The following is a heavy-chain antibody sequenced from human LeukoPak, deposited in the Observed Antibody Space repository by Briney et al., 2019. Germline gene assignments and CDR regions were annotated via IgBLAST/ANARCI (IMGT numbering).Heavy chain of an antibody. J-gene: IGHJ6*02. V-gene: IGHV1-69*13. D-gene: IGHD3-10*01. Sequence: ASVKVSCKASGGTFSSYAISWVRQAPGQGLEWMGGIIPIFGTANYAQKFQGRVTITADESTSTAYMELSRLRSEDTAVYYCARGPPGDYYYGMDGWGQGTTVTGSS. CDR2: IIPIFGTA. CDR3: ARGPPGDYYYGMDG. CDR1: GGTFSSYA.